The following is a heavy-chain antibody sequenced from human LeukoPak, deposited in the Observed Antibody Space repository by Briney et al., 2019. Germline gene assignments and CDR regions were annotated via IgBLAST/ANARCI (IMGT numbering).Heavy chain of an antibody. J-gene: IGHJ4*02. Sequence: GRSLRLSCAASGFTFSSYGMHWVRQAPGKGLEWVAVISYDGSNKYYADSVKGRFTISRDNSKNTLYLQMNSLRAEDTAVYYCAKSHYRGFGELFSNFDYWGQGTLVTVYS. D-gene: IGHD3-10*01. CDR1: GFTFSSYG. V-gene: IGHV3-30*18. CDR3: AKSHYRGFGELFSNFDY. CDR2: ISYDGSNK.